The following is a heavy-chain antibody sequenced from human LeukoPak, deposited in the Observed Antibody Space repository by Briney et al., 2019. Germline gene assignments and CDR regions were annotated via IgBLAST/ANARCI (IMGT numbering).Heavy chain of an antibody. D-gene: IGHD5-12*01. CDR3: ARRLGSGYDFGY. J-gene: IGHJ4*02. CDR1: GNTFAGYY. V-gene: IGHV1-2*02. CDR2: INPYNGAT. Sequence: ASVKVSCKASGNTFAGYYVHWVRQAPGQGLEWMGWINPYNGATNYAQNFRGRVTMTRDTSIRTAYMEVSSLRYDDTAMYYCARRLGSGYDFGYWGQGTLVTISS.